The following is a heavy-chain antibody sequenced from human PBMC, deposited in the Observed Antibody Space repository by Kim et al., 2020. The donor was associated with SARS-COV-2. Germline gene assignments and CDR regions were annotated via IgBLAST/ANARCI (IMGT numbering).Heavy chain of an antibody. J-gene: IGHJ6*02. D-gene: IGHD3-3*01. Sequence: GGSLRLSCAASGFTFSDYYMSWIRQAPGKGLEWVSYISSSSSYTNYADSVKGRFTISRDNAKNSLYLQMNSLRAEDTAVYYCASVGVVYGMDVWGQGTTVTVSS. V-gene: IGHV3-11*06. CDR2: ISSSSSYT. CDR3: ASVGVVYGMDV. CDR1: GFTFSDYY.